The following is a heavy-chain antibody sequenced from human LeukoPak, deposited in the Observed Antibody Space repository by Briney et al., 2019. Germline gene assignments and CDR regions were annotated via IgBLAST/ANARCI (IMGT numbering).Heavy chain of an antibody. CDR3: ARDSYDILTGRGLDY. CDR1: GYTFTGYY. Sequence: ASVKVSCKASGYTFTGYYMHWVRQAPGQGLEWMGWINPNSGGTNYAQKFQGRVTMTRDTSISTAYMELSRLRSDDTAVYYCARDSYDILTGRGLDYWGQGTLVTVSS. CDR2: INPNSGGT. D-gene: IGHD3-9*01. J-gene: IGHJ4*02. V-gene: IGHV1-2*02.